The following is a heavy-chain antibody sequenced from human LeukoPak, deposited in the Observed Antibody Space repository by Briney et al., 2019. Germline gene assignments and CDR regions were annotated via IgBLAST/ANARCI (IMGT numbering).Heavy chain of an antibody. CDR2: ISTYNGNT. V-gene: IGHV1-18*01. CDR3: ARNHYDSSGYHGRHLDF. CDR1: GYTFTNYG. D-gene: IGHD3-22*01. Sequence: ASVKVSCKASGYTFTNYGISWVRQAPGQGLEWMGWISTYNGNTNFAQNLQGRVTMTTDTSTSTAYMELGSLTSDDTAVFYCARNHYDSSGYHGRHLDFWGQGTLVTVSS. J-gene: IGHJ4*02.